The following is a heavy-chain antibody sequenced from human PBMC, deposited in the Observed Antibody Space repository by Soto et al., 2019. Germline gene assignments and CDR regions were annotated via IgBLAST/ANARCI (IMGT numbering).Heavy chain of an antibody. CDR3: ARRRVSTEDYYYGMDV. CDR2: IDPSDSYT. Sequence: GESLKISCKGSGYSFTSYWISWVRQMPGKGLEWMGRIDPSDSYTNYSPSFQGHVTISADKSISTAYLQWSGLKASDTAMYYCARRRVSTEDYYYGMDVWGQGTTVTVSS. J-gene: IGHJ6*02. V-gene: IGHV5-10-1*01. CDR1: GYSFTSYW. D-gene: IGHD1-1*01.